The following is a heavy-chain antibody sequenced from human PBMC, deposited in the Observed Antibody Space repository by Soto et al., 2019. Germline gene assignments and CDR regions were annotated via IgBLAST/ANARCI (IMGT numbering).Heavy chain of an antibody. CDR3: AREYEIVTDYYNVGWFDP. CDR2: ISSSSSSI. V-gene: IGHV3-48*02. D-gene: IGHD3-9*01. Sequence: EVQLVESGGGLVQPGGSLRLSCAASGFTFSSYCMNWVRQAPGKGLEWVSHISSSSSSIYYADSVGGRFNISRYNAKNSLYLQINSLRDEDMAVYYCAREYEIVTDYYNVGWFDPWGQGTLVTVSS. J-gene: IGHJ5*02. CDR1: GFTFSSYC.